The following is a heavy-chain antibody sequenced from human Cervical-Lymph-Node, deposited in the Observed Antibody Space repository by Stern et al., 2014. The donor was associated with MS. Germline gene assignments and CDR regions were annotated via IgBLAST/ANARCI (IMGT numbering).Heavy chain of an antibody. Sequence: VQLGQSGGGLVQPGRSLRLSCAASGFTFDDYGLHWVRQAPGKGLEWVSGITWNSVSVGYADSVKGRFTISRDNAKNSLYLQMNSLRGDDTALYYCAKGSGGSGYYPVALDYWGQGTLVTVSS. CDR3: AKGSGGSGYYPVALDY. D-gene: IGHD3-3*01. CDR1: GFTFDDYG. CDR2: ITWNSVSV. V-gene: IGHV3-9*01. J-gene: IGHJ4*02.